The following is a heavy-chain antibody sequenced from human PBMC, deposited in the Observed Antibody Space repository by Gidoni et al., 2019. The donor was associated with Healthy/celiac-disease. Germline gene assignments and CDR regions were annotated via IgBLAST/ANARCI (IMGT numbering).Heavy chain of an antibody. Sequence: QVHLVQSGAAVKKPGSSAKVSCKASGGTFSRYATSWVRQAPGQGREWMGMINPILGIASEAQKFQGRVTITADKSTSTAYVELSSLRSEDTAVYYCARPVRIAVAGPDAFDIWGQGTMVTVSS. CDR3: ARPVRIAVAGPDAFDI. J-gene: IGHJ3*02. CDR1: GGTFSRYA. D-gene: IGHD6-19*01. V-gene: IGHV1-69*04. CDR2: INPILGIA.